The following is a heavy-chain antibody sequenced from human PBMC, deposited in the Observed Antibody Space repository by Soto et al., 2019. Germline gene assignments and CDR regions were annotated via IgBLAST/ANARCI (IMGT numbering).Heavy chain of an antibody. V-gene: IGHV3-21*01. D-gene: IGHD3-16*01. CDR1: GFSFGSYS. J-gene: IGHJ4*02. CDR2: ISSSSSYI. CDR3: AKDLSWGQCDY. Sequence: PGGSLKLSCAASGFSFGSYSMNWVRQTPGKGLEWVSSISSSSSYISYADSVKGRFTVSRDNAKNTLYLQMNSLRAEDTAVYYCAKDLSWGQCDYWGQGALVAVSS.